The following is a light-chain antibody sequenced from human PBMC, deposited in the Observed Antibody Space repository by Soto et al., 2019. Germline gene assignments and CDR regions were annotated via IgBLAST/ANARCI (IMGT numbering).Light chain of an antibody. CDR3: HQYGSSPWT. V-gene: IGKV3-20*01. J-gene: IGKJ1*01. CDR2: GAS. CDR1: QSVSSSY. Sequence: EVVMTQSPGSLCLSPGERATLACRASQSVSSSYLAWYQQKPGQAPRLLIYGASSRATGIPDRFSGSGSGTDFTLTISRLEPEDFAVYYCHQYGSSPWTFGQGPRWIS.